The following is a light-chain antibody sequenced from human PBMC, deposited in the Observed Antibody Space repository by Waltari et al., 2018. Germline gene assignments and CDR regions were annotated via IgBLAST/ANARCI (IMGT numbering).Light chain of an antibody. CDR3: CSYALRSVV. CDR2: EGS. V-gene: IGLV2-23*01. Sequence: QSALTQPASVSGSPGQSITISCTGSISSFWTYNLVSWYQQYPGKAPKVMIYEGSKRPSGVSSRFSASKSGNTASLTISVLQAEDEADYYCCSYALRSVVFGGGTKVTVL. CDR1: ISSFWTYNL. J-gene: IGLJ2*01.